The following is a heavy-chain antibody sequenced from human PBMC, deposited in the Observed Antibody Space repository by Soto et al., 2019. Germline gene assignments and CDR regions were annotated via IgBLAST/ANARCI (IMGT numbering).Heavy chain of an antibody. Sequence: GSLRLSCAASGFTFSSYRMHWVRQAPGKGLVWVSRINSNGSSTSYADSVKGRFTISRDNAKNTLYLQMNSLRAEDTAVYYCARDGWDYYGSGSGYYYYYYGMDVWGQGTTVTVSS. V-gene: IGHV3-74*01. J-gene: IGHJ6*02. CDR3: ARDGWDYYGSGSGYYYYYYGMDV. CDR2: INSNGSST. CDR1: GFTFSSYR. D-gene: IGHD3-10*01.